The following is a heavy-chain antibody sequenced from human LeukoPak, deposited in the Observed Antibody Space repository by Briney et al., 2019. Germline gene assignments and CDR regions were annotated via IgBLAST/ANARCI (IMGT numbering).Heavy chain of an antibody. CDR3: AKTRTSGWIDPFDI. CDR1: GYIFTGYY. J-gene: IGHJ3*02. V-gene: IGHV1-2*02. D-gene: IGHD6-19*01. Sequence: ASVKVSCKTSGYIFTGYYMHWVRQAPGQGLDWMGWINPKSGGTNYAQKFQGRVTMTRDMSISTAYMGLSRLRSDDTAIYYCAKTRTSGWIDPFDIWGQGTMVTVSS. CDR2: INPKSGGT.